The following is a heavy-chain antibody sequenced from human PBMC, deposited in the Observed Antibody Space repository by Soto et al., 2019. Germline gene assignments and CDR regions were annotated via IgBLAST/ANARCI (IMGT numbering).Heavy chain of an antibody. CDR1: GFTFSSYA. CDR2: ISYDGSNK. V-gene: IGHV3-30-3*01. Sequence: GSLRLSCAASGFTFSSYAMHWVRQAPGKGLEWVAVISYDGSNKYYADSVKGRFTISRDNSKNTLYLQMNSLRAEDTAVYYCARDPRPYYYDSSGYSWWFDPWGQGTLVTVSS. CDR3: ARDPRPYYYDSSGYSWWFDP. D-gene: IGHD3-22*01. J-gene: IGHJ5*02.